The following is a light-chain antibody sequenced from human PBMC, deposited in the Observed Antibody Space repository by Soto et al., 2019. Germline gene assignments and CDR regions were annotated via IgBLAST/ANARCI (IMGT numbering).Light chain of an antibody. Sequence: QSVLTQPPSESGTPGQRVTISCSGSSSNIGTNYVYWYQQLPGTAPKLLIYRNNQRPSGVPDRFSGSKSGTSASLAISGLRSEDEAHYYCAAWDDSLRGVVFGGGTKLTLL. CDR2: RNN. CDR3: AAWDDSLRGVV. J-gene: IGLJ2*01. CDR1: SSNIGTNY. V-gene: IGLV1-47*01.